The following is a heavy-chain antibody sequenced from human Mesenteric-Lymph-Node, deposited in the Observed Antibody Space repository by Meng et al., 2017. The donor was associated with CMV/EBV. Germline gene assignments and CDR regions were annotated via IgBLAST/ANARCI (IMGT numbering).Heavy chain of an antibody. CDR1: GSTFTGYY. V-gene: IGHV1-2*02. Sequence: SCKFSGSTFTGYYLPWVRPTPGQGLEWMGWINPNSGGTNYAQKFQGRVTMTRDTSISTAYMELSRLRSDDTAVYYCARIGVAAADVDYWGQGTLVTVSS. D-gene: IGHD6-13*01. J-gene: IGHJ4*02. CDR2: INPNSGGT. CDR3: ARIGVAAADVDY.